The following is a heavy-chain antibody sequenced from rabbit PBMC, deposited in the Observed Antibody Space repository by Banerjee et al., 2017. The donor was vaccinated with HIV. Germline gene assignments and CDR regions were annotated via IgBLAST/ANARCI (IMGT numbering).Heavy chain of an antibody. D-gene: IGHD6-1*01. Sequence: QEQLEESGGDLVKPEGSLTLTCTASGFSFSSDGMCWVRQAPGKGLEWIACINTGDGNTYYASWAKGRFTVSKTSSTTVTLQMTSLTVADTATYFCERDDADYGYATLNLWGQGTLVTVS. CDR3: ERDDADYGYATLNL. V-gene: IGHV1S45*01. CDR2: INTGDGNT. CDR1: GFSFSSDG. J-gene: IGHJ4*01.